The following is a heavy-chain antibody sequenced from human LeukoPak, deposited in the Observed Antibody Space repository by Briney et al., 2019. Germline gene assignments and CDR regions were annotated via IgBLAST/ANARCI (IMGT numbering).Heavy chain of an antibody. CDR3: AGEEEWYASGTYYKGFDS. CDR2: ISSDGRNQ. Sequence: GGSLRFSCAASGFTFTTYAMHRVRQAPGKGLEWVAVISSDGRNQIYADSVKGRFTISRDNSKNTLLLQMNSLRADDTAGYYGAGEEEWYASGTYYKGFDSWGQGTLVTVSS. CDR1: GFTFTTYA. V-gene: IGHV3-30*04. D-gene: IGHD3-10*01. J-gene: IGHJ4*02.